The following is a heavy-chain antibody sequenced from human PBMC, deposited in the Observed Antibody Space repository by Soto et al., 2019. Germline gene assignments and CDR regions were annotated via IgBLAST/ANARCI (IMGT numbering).Heavy chain of an antibody. CDR1: GDSISSSGYF. CDR2: MYNSGTT. Sequence: QVQLQESGPGPVEPSQTLSLTCTVSGDSISSSGYFWSWIRQPPGKALEWLGYMYNSGTTSSNASPRGRVTISVGSSKNPFALKLSSVIAAAAVGYYCARGRDTDKVACWGEGTLVTFSS. CDR3: ARGRDTDKVAC. J-gene: IGHJ4*02. D-gene: IGHD5-18*01. V-gene: IGHV4-30-4*01.